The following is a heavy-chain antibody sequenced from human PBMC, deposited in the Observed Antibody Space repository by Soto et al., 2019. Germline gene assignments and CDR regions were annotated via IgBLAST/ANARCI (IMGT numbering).Heavy chain of an antibody. D-gene: IGHD4-17*01. CDR1: GFTFSDYY. CDR3: ARDSPPTGSSHYYYYYMDV. V-gene: IGHV3-11*01. Sequence: GGSLRLSCAASGFTFSDYYMSWIRQAPGKGLEWVSYISSSGSTIYYADSVKGRFTISRDNAKNSLYLQMNSLRAEDTAVYYCARDSPPTGSSHYYYYYMDVWGKGTTVTVSS. CDR2: ISSSGSTI. J-gene: IGHJ6*03.